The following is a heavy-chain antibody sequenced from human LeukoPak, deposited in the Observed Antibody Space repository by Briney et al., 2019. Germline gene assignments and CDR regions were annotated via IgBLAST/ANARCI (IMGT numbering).Heavy chain of an antibody. CDR1: GIMFDDHG. CDR3: ARDLTRTDN. CDR2: INWSGGRT. Sequence: GGSLRLSCAASGIMFDDHGMSWVRQAPGKGLEWVSGINWSGGRTGYGDSLKGRFTISRDNAKNTLYLQMNSLRAEDTALYYCARDLTRTDNWGQGTLVTVST. V-gene: IGHV3-20*04. D-gene: IGHD1/OR15-1a*01. J-gene: IGHJ4*02.